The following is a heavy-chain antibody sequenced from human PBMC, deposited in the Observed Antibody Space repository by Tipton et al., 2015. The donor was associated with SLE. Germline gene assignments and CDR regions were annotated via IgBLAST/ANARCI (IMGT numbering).Heavy chain of an antibody. CDR2: IYHSGST. Sequence: TLSLTCAVSGYSISSGYYWGWIRQPPGKGLEWIGSIYHSGSTYYNPSLKSRVTISVDTSKNQFSLKLGSVTAADTAVYYCARHVGDRATHAFDIWGQGTRATVSS. D-gene: IGHD1-26*01. CDR3: ARHVGDRATHAFDI. V-gene: IGHV4-38-2*01. J-gene: IGHJ3*02. CDR1: GYSISSGYY.